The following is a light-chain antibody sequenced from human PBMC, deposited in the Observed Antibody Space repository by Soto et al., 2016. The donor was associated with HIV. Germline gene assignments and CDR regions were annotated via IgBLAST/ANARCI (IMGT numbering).Light chain of an antibody. V-gene: IGLV3-21*03. J-gene: IGLJ2*01. CDR2: DDS. CDR3: QVWDTSSDVV. Sequence: SYVLTQPPSVSVALGKTARITCGGNNIGSKSVSWYQQKPGQAPVLVVYDDSDRPSGIPDRFTGSNSGNTATLTISRVEAGSEADYYCQVWDTSSDVVFGGGTKLTVL. CDR1: NIGSKS.